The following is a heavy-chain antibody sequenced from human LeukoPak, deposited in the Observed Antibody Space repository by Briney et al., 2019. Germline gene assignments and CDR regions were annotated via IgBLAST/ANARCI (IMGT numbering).Heavy chain of an antibody. CDR2: IYYSGST. CDR3: ARAWGDYYGMDV. CDR1: GGSISSGDYY. Sequence: SETLSLTCTVSGGSISSGDYYWSWIRQPPGKGLEWIGYIYYSGSTYYNPSLKSRVTISVDTSKNQFSLKLSSVTAADTAVYYCARAWGDYYGMDVWGKGTTATVSS. J-gene: IGHJ6*04. D-gene: IGHD1-26*01. V-gene: IGHV4-30-4*01.